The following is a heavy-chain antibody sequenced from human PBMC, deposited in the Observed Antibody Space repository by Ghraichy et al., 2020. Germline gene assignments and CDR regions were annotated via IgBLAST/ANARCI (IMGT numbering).Heavy chain of an antibody. CDR2: IYYSGST. CDR3: ARSGWGAGFRSGYYYPQTFDY. CDR1: GGSVSSGSYY. J-gene: IGHJ4*02. D-gene: IGHD3-22*01. Sequence: SETLSLTCTVSGGSVSSGSYYWTWIRQPPGKGLEWIGYIYYSGSTNYNPSLKSRVTMSVDTSKNQFSLKLSSVTAADTAVYYCARSGWGAGFRSGYYYPQTFDYWGQGTLVTVSS. V-gene: IGHV4-61*01.